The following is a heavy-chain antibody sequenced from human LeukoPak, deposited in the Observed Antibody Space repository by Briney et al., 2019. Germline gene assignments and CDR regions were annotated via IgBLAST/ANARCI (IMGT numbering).Heavy chain of an antibody. CDR1: GYTFTRYG. V-gene: IGHV1-18*01. J-gene: IGHJ5*02. CDR3: ARVRLEIVVVPAAIRGNWFDP. CDR2: ISAYNGNT. Sequence: ASVTVSCKASGYTFTRYGISWVRQAPAQGLEWMGWISAYNGNTNYAQKLQGRVNVNTDTSTSTAYMELRSLRSDDTAVYYCARVRLEIVVVPAAIRGNWFDPWGQGTLVTVSS. D-gene: IGHD2-2*02.